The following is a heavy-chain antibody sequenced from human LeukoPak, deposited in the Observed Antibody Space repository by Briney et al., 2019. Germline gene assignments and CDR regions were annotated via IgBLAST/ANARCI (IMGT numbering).Heavy chain of an antibody. CDR3: AGGRDITGAGPGGYFDY. Sequence: GGSLRLSCAPSGFTFSDYHMSWIRQARGKGLEWISYISPGGDDIYYADSVKGRFTISRDNAKKSLDLHMNSLTAEDTTVYYCAGGRDITGAGPGGYFDYWGQGALVTVSS. V-gene: IGHV3-11*01. J-gene: IGHJ4*02. D-gene: IGHD6-19*01. CDR2: ISPGGDDI. CDR1: GFTFSDYH.